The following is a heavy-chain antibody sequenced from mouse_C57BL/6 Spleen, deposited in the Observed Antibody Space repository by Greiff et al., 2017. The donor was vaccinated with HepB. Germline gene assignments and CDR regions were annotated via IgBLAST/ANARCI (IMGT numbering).Heavy chain of an antibody. J-gene: IGHJ3*01. D-gene: IGHD2-1*01. CDR3: ASLYGITWFAY. CDR1: GYSITSGYY. Sequence: EVKLMESGPGLVKPSQSLSLTCSVTGYSITSGYYWNWIRQFPGNKLEWMGYISYDGSNNYNPSLKNRISITRDTSKNQFFLKLNSVTTEDTATYYCASLYGITWFAYWGQGTLVTVSA. V-gene: IGHV3-6*01. CDR2: ISYDGSN.